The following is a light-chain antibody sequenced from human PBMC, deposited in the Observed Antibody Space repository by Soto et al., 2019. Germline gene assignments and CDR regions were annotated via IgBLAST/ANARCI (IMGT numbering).Light chain of an antibody. Sequence: QSVLTQPPSVSAAPGQKVTLSCSGSGSNIEKNSVSWYQQVPGTAPKLVIHDNDQRPSEIPDRFFGSKSGTSVTLGIIGLQTGDEADYYCGTWDNSLSAWVFGGGTKLTVL. CDR2: DND. V-gene: IGLV1-51*01. J-gene: IGLJ3*02. CDR1: GSNIEKNS. CDR3: GTWDNSLSAWV.